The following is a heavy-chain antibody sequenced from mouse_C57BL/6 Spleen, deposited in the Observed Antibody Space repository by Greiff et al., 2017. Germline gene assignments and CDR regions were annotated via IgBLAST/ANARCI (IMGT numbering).Heavy chain of an antibody. D-gene: IGHD1-3*01. CDR3: AREWHDY. J-gene: IGHJ2*01. Sequence: VQLQQSGAELVRPGSSVKMSCTTSGYTITSYGINWVKQRPGQGLEWIGYIYIGDGYTEYTEKFKGKATLTSDTSSSTAYLQLSSLTSEDSAIYFCAREWHDYWGQGTTLTVSS. CDR2: IYIGDGYT. V-gene: IGHV1-58*01. CDR1: GYTITSYG.